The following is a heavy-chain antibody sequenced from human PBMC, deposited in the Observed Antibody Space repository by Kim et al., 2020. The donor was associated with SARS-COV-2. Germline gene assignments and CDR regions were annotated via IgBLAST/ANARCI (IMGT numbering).Heavy chain of an antibody. V-gene: IGHV3-53*04. CDR3: ARRCSGWYFDL. CDR2: IYSGGST. J-gene: IGHJ2*01. Sequence: LSLTCAASGFTVSSNYMSWVRQAPGKGLEWVSVIYSGGSTYYADSVKGRFTISRHNSKNTLYLQMNSLRAEDTAVYYCARRCSGWYFDLWGRGTLVTVSS. D-gene: IGHD3-10*01. CDR1: GFTVSSNY.